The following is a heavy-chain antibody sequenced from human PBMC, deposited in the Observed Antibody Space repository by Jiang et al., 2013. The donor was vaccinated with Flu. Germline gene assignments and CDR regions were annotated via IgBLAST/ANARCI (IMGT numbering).Heavy chain of an antibody. D-gene: IGHD4-17*01. CDR3: ASTGTVTTYYYYYGMDV. CDR2: IYPGDSDT. Sequence: GWVRQMPGKGLEWMGIIYPGDSDTRYSPSFQGQVTISADKSISTAYLQWSSLKASDTAMYYCASTGTVTTYYYYYGMDVWGQGTTVTVSS. J-gene: IGHJ6*02. V-gene: IGHV5-51*01.